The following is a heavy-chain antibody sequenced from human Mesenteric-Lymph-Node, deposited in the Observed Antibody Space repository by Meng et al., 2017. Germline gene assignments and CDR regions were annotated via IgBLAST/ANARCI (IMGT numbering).Heavy chain of an antibody. CDR1: GFTFSSYA. D-gene: IGHD6-19*01. CDR3: AREVAVPHYYYYGMDV. Sequence: GGSLRLSCAASGFTFSSYAMSWVRQAPGKGLEWVSAFSGSGGSTYYADSVKGRFTISRDNSKNTLYLQMNRLRAEDTAVYSCAREVAVPHYYYYGMDVWGQGTMVTVSS. CDR2: FSGSGGST. V-gene: IGHV3-23*01. J-gene: IGHJ6*02.